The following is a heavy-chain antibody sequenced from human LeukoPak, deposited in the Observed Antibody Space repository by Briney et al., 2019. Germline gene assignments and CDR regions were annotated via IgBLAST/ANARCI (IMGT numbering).Heavy chain of an antibody. Sequence: SVKVSCKASGYTFTGYYMHWVRQAPGQGLEWMGWINPNSGGTNYAQKFQGRVTMTRDTSISTAYMELSRLRSDDTAVYYCARGEGAYRNWFDPWGQGTLVTVSS. D-gene: IGHD2-2*01. CDR3: ARGEGAYRNWFDP. V-gene: IGHV1-2*02. CDR2: INPNSGGT. J-gene: IGHJ5*02. CDR1: GYTFTGYY.